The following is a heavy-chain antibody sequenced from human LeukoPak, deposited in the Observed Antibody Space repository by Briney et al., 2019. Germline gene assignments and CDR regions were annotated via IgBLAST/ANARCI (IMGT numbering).Heavy chain of an antibody. D-gene: IGHD7-27*01. CDR3: ARPTGDPTYYFDY. Sequence: SETLSLTCTVSGGSISSSSYYWGWIRQPPGKGLEWIGSIYYSGSTYYNPSLKSRVTISVDTSKNQFSLKLSSVTAADTAMYYCARPTGDPTYYFDYWGQGTLVTVPS. CDR2: IYYSGST. V-gene: IGHV4-39*01. J-gene: IGHJ4*02. CDR1: GGSISSSSYY.